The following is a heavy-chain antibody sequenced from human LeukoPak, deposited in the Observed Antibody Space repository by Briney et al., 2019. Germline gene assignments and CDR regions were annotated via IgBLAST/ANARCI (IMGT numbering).Heavy chain of an antibody. CDR2: ISGSGGST. CDR1: GFTFSNYV. D-gene: IGHD2-2*01. V-gene: IGHV3-23*01. Sequence: PGGSLRLSCAASGFTFSNYVMSWVRQAPGKGLEWVSAISGSGGSTYYADSVKGRFTISRDNSKNTLYLQMNSLRAEDTAVYYCARTGPNIVVVPAAYYYYYYMDVWGKGTTVTVSS. CDR3: ARTGPNIVVVPAAYYYYYYMDV. J-gene: IGHJ6*03.